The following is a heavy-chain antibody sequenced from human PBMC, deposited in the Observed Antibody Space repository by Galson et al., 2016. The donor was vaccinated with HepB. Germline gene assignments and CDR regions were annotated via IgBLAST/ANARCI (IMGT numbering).Heavy chain of an antibody. Sequence: SLRLSCAVSGFTFSTYSMNWVRQAPGKGLEWVSYIHSDSSYIYYADSVYGRFTISRDNAKNSLSLRMNSLRAEDTAVYYCVRDSHFGAFDIWGQGTMVTVSS. CDR1: GFTFSTYS. V-gene: IGHV3-21*01. D-gene: IGHD3-10*01. J-gene: IGHJ3*02. CDR2: IHSDSSYI. CDR3: VRDSHFGAFDI.